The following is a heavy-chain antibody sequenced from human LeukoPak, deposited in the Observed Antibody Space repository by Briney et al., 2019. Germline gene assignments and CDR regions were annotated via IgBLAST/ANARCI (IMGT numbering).Heavy chain of an antibody. J-gene: IGHJ3*02. D-gene: IGHD3-22*01. Sequence: SETLSLTCTVSGGSIRSSSYYWGWIRQPPGKGLEWIGSVYYGGNTYYNPSLKSRITISVDTSKNQFSLKLTSVTAADTAVYYCARHDSSGPYNAFDIWGQGTMVTVSS. CDR1: GGSIRSSSYY. CDR3: ARHDSSGPYNAFDI. CDR2: VYYGGNT. V-gene: IGHV4-39*01.